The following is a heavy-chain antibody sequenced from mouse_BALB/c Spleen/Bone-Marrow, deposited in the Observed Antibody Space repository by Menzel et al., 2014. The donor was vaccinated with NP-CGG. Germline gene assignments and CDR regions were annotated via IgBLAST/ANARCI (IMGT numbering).Heavy chain of an antibody. J-gene: IGHJ1*01. D-gene: IGHD2-3*01. CDR3: ARSHGYYPYWYFDV. V-gene: IGHV1-69*02. CDR2: IDPSDNET. Sequence: VQLQQSGAELGKPGAPVKLSCKASGYTFTSYWINWVKQRPGRGLERIGRIDPSDNETHYNQKFKDKATLTVDKSSSTAYIQLSSLTSEDSAVYYCARSHGYYPYWYFDVWGAGTTVNVSS. CDR1: GYTFTSYW.